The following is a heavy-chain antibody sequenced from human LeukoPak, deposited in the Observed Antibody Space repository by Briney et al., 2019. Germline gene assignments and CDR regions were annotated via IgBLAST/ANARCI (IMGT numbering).Heavy chain of an antibody. CDR1: GFTFGDYA. CDR3: ARGRTISSGWPYYFDY. D-gene: IGHD6-19*01. V-gene: IGHV3-53*01. J-gene: IGHJ4*02. CDR2: IYSGGST. Sequence: GGSLRLSCTASGFTFGDYAMSWVRQAPGKGLEWVSVIYSGGSTYYADSVKGRFTISRDNSKNTLYLQMNSLRAEDTAVYYCARGRTISSGWPYYFDYWGQGTLVTVSS.